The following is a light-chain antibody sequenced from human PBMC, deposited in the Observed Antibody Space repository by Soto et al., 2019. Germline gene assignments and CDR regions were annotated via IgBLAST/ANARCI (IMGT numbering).Light chain of an antibody. CDR3: QQFGRAHAYT. Sequence: VLTQCPCPVSLSTWESANLSCRASQGVSSNYLAWFRQKPGQAPGLLXXGEXSRATGIPVRFSGSGSERDFTLTITILEPEYFAVYYCQQFGRAHAYTFGPGTKVDIK. V-gene: IGKV3-20*01. CDR1: QGVSSNY. CDR2: GEX. J-gene: IGKJ1*01.